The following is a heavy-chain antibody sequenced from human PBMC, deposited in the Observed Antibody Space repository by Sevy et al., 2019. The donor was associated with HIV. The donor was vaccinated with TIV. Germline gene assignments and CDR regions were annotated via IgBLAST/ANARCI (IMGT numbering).Heavy chain of an antibody. V-gene: IGHV3-23*01. D-gene: IGHD4-17*01. CDR3: GKDPNGDYVGAHDM. CDR2: ISARGGST. CDR1: GFTFSIYA. J-gene: IGHJ3*02. Sequence: GGSLRLSCAASGFTFSIYAMSWVRQAPGKGLEWVSGISARGGSTYYADSVQGRFTISRDNSKNTLYLQMNSLRAEDTTVYYCGKDPNGDYVGAHDMWGQGTVVTVSS.